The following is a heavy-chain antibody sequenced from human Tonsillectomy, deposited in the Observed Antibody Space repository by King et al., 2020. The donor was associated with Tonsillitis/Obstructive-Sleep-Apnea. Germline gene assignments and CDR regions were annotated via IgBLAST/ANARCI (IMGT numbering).Heavy chain of an antibody. J-gene: IGHJ4*02. D-gene: IGHD5-12*01. V-gene: IGHV3-33*01. CDR2: IWYDGSNE. Sequence: VQLVESGGGVVQPGRSLRLSCAASGFTFSSYGMHWVRQAPGKVLEWVAVIWYDGSNEYYVDSVKGRFTISRDNSKNTLYLQMNRLRAEDTAVYYCARDQGGYDSVFFDCWGQGTLVTVSS. CDR1: GFTFSSYG. CDR3: ARDQGGYDSVFFDC.